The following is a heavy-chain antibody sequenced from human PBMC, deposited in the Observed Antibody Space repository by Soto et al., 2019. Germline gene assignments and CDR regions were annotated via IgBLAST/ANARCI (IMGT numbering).Heavy chain of an antibody. CDR3: ARGQRALITYGPFDP. Sequence: LRLSCAASGFTLSNYAMSWVRQAPGKGLEWVSTFSGTGGYTYYADSVKGRFTISRDDSKNTLFLHMNSLRAADTAVYYCARGQRALITYGPFDPWGQGTLVTVSS. CDR2: FSGTGGYT. V-gene: IGHV3-23*01. D-gene: IGHD4-17*01. J-gene: IGHJ5*02. CDR1: GFTLSNYA.